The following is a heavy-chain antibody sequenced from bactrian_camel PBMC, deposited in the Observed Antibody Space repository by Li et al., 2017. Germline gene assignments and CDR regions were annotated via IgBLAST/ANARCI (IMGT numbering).Heavy chain of an antibody. CDR1: GFTFGGYA. CDR3: ATRDSWSFNY. J-gene: IGHJ4*01. D-gene: IGHD6*01. CDR2: IASGGGST. Sequence: VQLVESGGGLVQPGGSLRLSCVASGFTFGGYAMNWVRQAPGKGLEWVSGIASGGGSTYYADSVKGRFTISRDNVKNTVYLQMNSLKSEDTALYYCATRDSWSFNYWGQGTQVTVS. V-gene: IGHV3S40*01.